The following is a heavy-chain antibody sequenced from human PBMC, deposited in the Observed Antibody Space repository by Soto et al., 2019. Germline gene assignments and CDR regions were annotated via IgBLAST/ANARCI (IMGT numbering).Heavy chain of an antibody. CDR2: INPNSGGT. CDR3: ARGRGYCSSTSCYTWNYYYYYGMDV. V-gene: IGHV1-2*02. D-gene: IGHD2-2*02. Sequence: ASVKVSCKASGYTFTGYYMHWVRQAPGQGLEWMGWINPNSGGTNYAQKFQGRVTMTRDTSISTAYMELSRLRSDDTAVYYCARGRGYCSSTSCYTWNYYYYYGMDVWGPGTTVTVSS. J-gene: IGHJ6*02. CDR1: GYTFTGYY.